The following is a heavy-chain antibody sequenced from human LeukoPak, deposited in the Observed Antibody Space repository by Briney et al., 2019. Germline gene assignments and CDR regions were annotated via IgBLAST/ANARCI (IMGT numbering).Heavy chain of an antibody. CDR2: ISYSGST. Sequence: PSETLSLTCIVSGGSISSFYWGWIRESPEKGLEWIGYISYSGSTNYTPSLKSRVTISVDTSKNQFSLKLSSMTAADTAIYYCVRITQGTVDYWGQGTLVTVSS. V-gene: IGHV4-59*01. D-gene: IGHD3-10*01. CDR1: GGSISSFY. CDR3: VRITQGTVDY. J-gene: IGHJ4*02.